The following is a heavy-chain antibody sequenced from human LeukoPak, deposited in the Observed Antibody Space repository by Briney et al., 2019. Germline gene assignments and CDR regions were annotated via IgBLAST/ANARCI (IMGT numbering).Heavy chain of an antibody. Sequence: GGSLRLSCVTSGFNFRDYALHWVRQAPGKGLEWVSGINWNTDDIGYADSVKGRFTISRDNAKTSVYPQMNNLTTGDTALYFCARSFLVRITMIAAPFDYWGPGTLVTVSS. CDR3: ARSFLVRITMIAAPFDY. J-gene: IGHJ4*02. V-gene: IGHV3-9*01. CDR1: GFNFRDYA. CDR2: INWNTDDI. D-gene: IGHD3-22*01.